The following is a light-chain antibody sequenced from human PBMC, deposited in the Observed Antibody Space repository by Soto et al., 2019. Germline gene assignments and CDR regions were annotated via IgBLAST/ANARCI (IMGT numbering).Light chain of an antibody. V-gene: IGKV1-27*01. J-gene: IGKJ1*01. CDR2: AAS. CDR3: QKYNSALET. Sequence: DIQMNQSPSSLSASVGDRVTITCRASQGISNYLAWYQQKPGKVPKLLIYAASTLQSGVPSRFSGSGSGTDFTLTISSLQPEDVATYYCQKYNSALETFGQGPKVEIK. CDR1: QGISNY.